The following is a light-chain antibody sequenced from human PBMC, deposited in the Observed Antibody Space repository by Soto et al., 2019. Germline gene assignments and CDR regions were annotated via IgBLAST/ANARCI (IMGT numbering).Light chain of an antibody. CDR2: GAS. Sequence: PGERATLSCRASQSVGSNYLAWYQQKPGQPPRLLIYGASSRATDISDRFSGSGSGTDFTLTISGLEPEDFAVYYCHQYGSSLRTFGGGTKVEIK. CDR3: HQYGSSLRT. CDR1: QSVGSNY. V-gene: IGKV3-20*01. J-gene: IGKJ4*01.